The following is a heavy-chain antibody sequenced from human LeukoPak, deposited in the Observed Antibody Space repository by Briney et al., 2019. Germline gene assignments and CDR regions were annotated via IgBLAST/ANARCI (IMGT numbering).Heavy chain of an antibody. CDR1: GFSFSSYS. Sequence: GGSLRLSCAASGFSFSSYSINWVRQAPGKGLEWVSFTHHDGTYSYADSVKGRFTISRDNSQSTLYLQMNTVRPDDTAVYYCATEVREQQWLVRDHWGQGTLVIVSS. J-gene: IGHJ4*02. V-gene: IGHV3-30*02. D-gene: IGHD6-19*01. CDR3: ATEVREQQWLVRDH. CDR2: THHDGTY.